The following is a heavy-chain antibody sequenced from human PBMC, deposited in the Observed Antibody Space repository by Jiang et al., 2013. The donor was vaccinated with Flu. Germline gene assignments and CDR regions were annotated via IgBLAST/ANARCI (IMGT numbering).Heavy chain of an antibody. CDR2: INHSGST. CDR3: ARFSLLRAYRGYGLILGLGSFDS. J-gene: IGHJ4*02. Sequence: LLKPSETLSLTCAVSGGSFSDYYWSWVRQPPGKGLEWIGEINHSGSTNYNPSLESRVSISVDTSKSQFSLQLISVTAADTAVYFCARFSLLRAYRGYGLILGLGSFDSWGQGALV. V-gene: IGHV4-34*01. D-gene: IGHD5-12*01. CDR1: GGSFSDYY.